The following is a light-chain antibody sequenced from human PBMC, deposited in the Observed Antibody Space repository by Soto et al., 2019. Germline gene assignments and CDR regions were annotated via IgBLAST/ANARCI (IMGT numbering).Light chain of an antibody. Sequence: EIVLTQSPGTLSLSPGERATLSCRASQSVDSTYLSWYQQKPGQAPRLLIYGASNRATGIPARFSGSGSGTDFTLTISSLQAEDVAVYFCQQYYSTPLTFGGGTKVDIK. J-gene: IGKJ4*01. V-gene: IGKV3D-7*01. CDR2: GAS. CDR3: QQYYSTPLT. CDR1: QSVDSTY.